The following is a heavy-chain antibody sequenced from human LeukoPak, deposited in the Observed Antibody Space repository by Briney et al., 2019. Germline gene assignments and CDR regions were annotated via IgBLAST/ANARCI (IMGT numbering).Heavy chain of an antibody. CDR2: IFGSGDTT. CDR1: GFTFSTYG. J-gene: IGHJ4*02. Sequence: GGSLRLSCAASGFTFSTYGMTWVRQAPGKGLEWVSIIFGSGDTTYYADSVRGRFTVSRDNSKNTLYLQMNSLRPEDTAMYYCAKRNTMVRGGPSFDYWGQGILVTVPS. CDR3: AKRNTMVRGGPSFDY. D-gene: IGHD3-10*01. V-gene: IGHV3-23*01.